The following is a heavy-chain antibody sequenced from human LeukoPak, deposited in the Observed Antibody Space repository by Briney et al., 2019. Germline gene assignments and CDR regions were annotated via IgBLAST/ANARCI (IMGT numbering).Heavy chain of an antibody. CDR3: AKAGTYYFDY. J-gene: IGHJ4*02. CDR1: GFTFSSYD. V-gene: IGHV3-23*01. Sequence: SGGTLRLSCAASGFTFSSYDMSWVRQAPGKGLEWVSAISGNGGTTYYADSVKGRFTISRDNSKNTLYLQMNSLRAEDTAIYYCAKAGTYYFDYWGQGTLVPVSS. CDR2: ISGNGGTT. D-gene: IGHD3-10*01.